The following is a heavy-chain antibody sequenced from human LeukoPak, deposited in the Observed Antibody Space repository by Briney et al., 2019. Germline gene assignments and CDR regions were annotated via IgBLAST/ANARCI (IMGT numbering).Heavy chain of an antibody. CDR1: GFTFSSYE. CDR2: ISSSGSTI. D-gene: IGHD3-10*01. V-gene: IGHV3-48*03. CDR3: ARGIEYYDGSGSYNY. J-gene: IGHJ4*02. Sequence: GVSLRLSCAASGFTFSSYEMNWVRQAPGKGLEWVTYISSSGSTIYYADSVKGRFTISRDNAKNSLYLQMNSLRAEDTAVYYCARGIEYYDGSGSYNYWGQGTLATVSS.